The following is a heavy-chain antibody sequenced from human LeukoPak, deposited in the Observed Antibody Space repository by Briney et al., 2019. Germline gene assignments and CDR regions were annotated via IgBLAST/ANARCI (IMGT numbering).Heavy chain of an antibody. V-gene: IGHV3-23*01. Sequence: GGSLRLSWAPSKFNFNSSGMTWVRQAQGKGREWVSSISGGGGSTQYADSVQGRFTISRDNSKNTLYLQMNSLRADDTAVYYCAKDPNGDYIGTFDIWGQGTMVTVSS. CDR3: AKDPNGDYIGTFDI. D-gene: IGHD4-17*01. CDR2: ISGGGGST. J-gene: IGHJ3*02. CDR1: KFNFNSSG.